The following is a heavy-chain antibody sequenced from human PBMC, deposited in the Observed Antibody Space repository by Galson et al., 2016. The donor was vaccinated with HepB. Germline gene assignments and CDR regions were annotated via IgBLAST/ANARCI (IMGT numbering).Heavy chain of an antibody. D-gene: IGHD3-3*01. J-gene: IGHJ3*02. CDR3: ARVNFWSGSAQAFDI. Sequence: EPLSLTCTVSGGFISGYYWSLIRQPPGRGLEWIGHVFYNGNSKYNPSLKSRVTMSVDTAKNQFSLRMSSVTAADTAVYYCARVNFWSGSAQAFDIWGQGTMVTVSS. V-gene: IGHV4-59*01. CDR1: GGFISGYY. CDR2: VFYNGNS.